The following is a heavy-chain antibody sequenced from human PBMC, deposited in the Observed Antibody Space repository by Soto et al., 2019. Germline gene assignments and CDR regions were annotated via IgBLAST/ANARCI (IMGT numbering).Heavy chain of an antibody. CDR1: GYTFTNYA. CDR3: ARDVYKGGYYFDY. V-gene: IGHV1-3*01. Sequence: QVQLVQSGAEVKKPGASVKVSCKASGYTFTNYAIHWVRQAPGQRLEWMGWINAGNGNTKYSQKFQGRVTITRDTSASTAYMELSSLRSEDTAVYYCARDVYKGGYYFDYWCQGTLVTVSS. CDR2: INAGNGNT. D-gene: IGHD3-16*01. J-gene: IGHJ4*02.